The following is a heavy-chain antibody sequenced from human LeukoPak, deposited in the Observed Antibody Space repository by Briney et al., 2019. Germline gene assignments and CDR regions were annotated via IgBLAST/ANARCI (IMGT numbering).Heavy chain of an antibody. Sequence: SETLSLTCTVSGGSISSSSYYWGWIRQPPGKGLEWIGSIYYSGSTYYNPSLKSRVTMSVDTSKNQFSLKLSSVTAADTAVYYCARDKGAYCSSTSCYGGDAFDIWGQGTMVTVSS. CDR1: GGSISSSSYY. D-gene: IGHD2-2*01. CDR3: ARDKGAYCSSTSCYGGDAFDI. V-gene: IGHV4-39*07. CDR2: IYYSGST. J-gene: IGHJ3*02.